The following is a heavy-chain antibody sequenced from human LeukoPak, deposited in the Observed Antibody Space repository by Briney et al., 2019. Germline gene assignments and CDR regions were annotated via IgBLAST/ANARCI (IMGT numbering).Heavy chain of an antibody. D-gene: IGHD7-27*01. V-gene: IGHV1-18*01. CDR1: GYIFSNYG. CDR2: ISGHSGNT. J-gene: IGHJ5*02. CDR3: ARDFAWGSGGAPIDDNWLGP. Sequence: ASVKVSCKASGYIFSNYGITWVRQAPGHGLEWMGWISGHSGNTNYAQKFQDRATMTTDTSTSTAYMELRSLRFDDTAVYYCARDFAWGSGGAPIDDNWLGPWGQGILVTVSS.